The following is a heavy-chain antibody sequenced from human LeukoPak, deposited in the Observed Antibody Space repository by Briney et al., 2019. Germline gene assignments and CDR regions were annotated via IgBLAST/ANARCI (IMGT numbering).Heavy chain of an antibody. CDR2: ISYSGST. CDR1: GGSFSGSY. V-gene: IGHV4-59*01. D-gene: IGHD5-24*01. J-gene: IGHJ4*02. Sequence: KPSKTLSLTCAVYGGSFSGSYWSWIRQPPGKGLEWIGYISYSGSTNYNPSLKSRVTISVDTSKNQVSLKLSSVTAADTAVYYCARGSRDGYNYVDYFDYWGQGTLVTVSS. CDR3: ARGSRDGYNYVDYFDY.